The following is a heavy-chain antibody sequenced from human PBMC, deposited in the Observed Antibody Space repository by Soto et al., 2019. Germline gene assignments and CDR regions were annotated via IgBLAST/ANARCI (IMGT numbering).Heavy chain of an antibody. D-gene: IGHD2-21*02. V-gene: IGHV3-30*18. Sequence: QVQLVASGGGVVQPGRSMRLSCAASGFTFSSYGMHWVRQAPGKGLEWVAVISSDGSNKYYADSVKGRFTISRDNSNNTVYLQMNSLRAEDSAVHYCAKDLRAYCGGDCYPYFWGQGSLLIVSS. CDR2: ISSDGSNK. CDR1: GFTFSSYG. CDR3: AKDLRAYCGGDCYPYF. J-gene: IGHJ4*02.